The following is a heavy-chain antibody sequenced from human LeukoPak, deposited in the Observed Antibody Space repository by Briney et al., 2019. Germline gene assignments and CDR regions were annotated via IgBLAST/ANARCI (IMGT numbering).Heavy chain of an antibody. J-gene: IGHJ4*02. CDR3: ARGLGPYSTTWYPPLRY. CDR2: IKQDGSAK. Sequence: GGSLRLSCAASGFTFSRHWMYWVRQAPGKGLEWVANIKQDGSAKPYVDSVKGRFTISRDNAKNSLFLQMNSLRSEDAAVYYCARGLGPYSTTWYPPLRYWGQGTLVTVSS. V-gene: IGHV3-7*03. CDR1: GFTFSRHW. D-gene: IGHD2/OR15-2a*01.